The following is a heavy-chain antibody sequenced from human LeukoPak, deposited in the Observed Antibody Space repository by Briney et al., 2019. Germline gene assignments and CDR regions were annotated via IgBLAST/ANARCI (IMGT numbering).Heavy chain of an antibody. Sequence: PGGSLRLSCAASGFAFSSYSMNWVRQAPGKGLEWVSSISSSGSYIHYADSVKGRFTISRDNAKNSLYLQMNSLRAEDTAVYYCARDGVVVVAATYYYYGMDVWGQGTTVTVSS. CDR2: ISSSGSYI. J-gene: IGHJ6*02. V-gene: IGHV3-21*01. D-gene: IGHD2-15*01. CDR3: ARDGVVVVAATYYYYGMDV. CDR1: GFAFSSYS.